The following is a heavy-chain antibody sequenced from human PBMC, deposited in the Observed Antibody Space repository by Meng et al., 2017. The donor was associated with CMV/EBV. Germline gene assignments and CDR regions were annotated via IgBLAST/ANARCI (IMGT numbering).Heavy chain of an antibody. CDR1: GFTFSSYS. Sequence: GGSLSLSCAASGFTFSSYSMNWVRQAPGKGLEWVSSISSSSSYIYYADSVKGRFTISRDNAKNSLYLQMNSLRAEDTAVYYCARVAVPSGQPHYYDSSGYYLKGLLDYWGQGTLVTVSS. CDR2: ISSSSSYI. CDR3: ARVAVPSGQPHYYDSSGYYLKGLLDY. D-gene: IGHD3-22*01. J-gene: IGHJ4*02. V-gene: IGHV3-21*01.